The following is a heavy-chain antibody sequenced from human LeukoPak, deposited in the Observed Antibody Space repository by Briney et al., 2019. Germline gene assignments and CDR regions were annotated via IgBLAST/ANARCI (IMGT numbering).Heavy chain of an antibody. CDR3: ARGTRTYGRYYFDY. J-gene: IGHJ4*02. D-gene: IGHD4-17*01. CDR1: GGSISSYY. V-gene: IGHV4-34*01. CDR2: INHSGST. Sequence: PSETLSLTCTVSGGSISSYYWSWIRQPPGKGLEWIGEINHSGSTNYNPSLKSRVTISVDTSKNQFSLKLSSVTAADTAVYYCARGTRTYGRYYFDYWGQGTLVTVSS.